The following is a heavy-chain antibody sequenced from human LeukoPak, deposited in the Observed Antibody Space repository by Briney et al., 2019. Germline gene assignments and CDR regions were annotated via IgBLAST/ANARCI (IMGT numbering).Heavy chain of an antibody. J-gene: IGHJ3*02. V-gene: IGHV3-21*01. D-gene: IGHD3-10*01. CDR1: GFTFSSYS. CDR2: ISSSSYI. Sequence: GGSLRLSCAASGFTFSSYSMNWVRQAPGKGLEWVSSISSSSYIYCADSVKGRFTISRDNAKNSLYLQMNSLRAEDTAVYYCARDTDTMVRGVIGVAAFDIWGQGTMVTVSS. CDR3: ARDTDTMVRGVIGVAAFDI.